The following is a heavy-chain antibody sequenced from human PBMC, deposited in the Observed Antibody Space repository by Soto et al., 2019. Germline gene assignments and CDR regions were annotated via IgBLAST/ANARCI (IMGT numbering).Heavy chain of an antibody. CDR1: GGSVSSGSYY. CDR3: AKSSRRGYSYGYHYYGMDV. V-gene: IGHV4-61*01. J-gene: IGHJ6*02. Sequence: QVQLQESGPGLVKPSETLSLTCTVSGGSVSSGSYYWSWIRQPPGKGLEWIGYIYYSGSTNYNPSRKRRVTISVDTSKNQFSLKLSSVTAADTAVYYCAKSSRRGYSYGYHYYGMDVWGQGTTVTVSS. CDR2: IYYSGST. D-gene: IGHD5-18*01.